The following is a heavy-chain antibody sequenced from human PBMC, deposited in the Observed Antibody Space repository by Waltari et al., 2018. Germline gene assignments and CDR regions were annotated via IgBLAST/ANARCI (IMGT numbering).Heavy chain of an antibody. CDR2: IRDSGVIT. Sequence: EVHLLESGGGLAQPGGSLRLSCAASGFNFISYAMGWVRQAPGKGLEWVAGIRDSGVITKYADSVKGRFTVSRDNSKNTVFLQLNSLRAEDTAIYYCARHLYSIDYLELGNWGQGTLVTVSS. CDR1: GFNFISYA. V-gene: IGHV3-23*01. CDR3: ARHLYSIDYLELGN. D-gene: IGHD3-22*01. J-gene: IGHJ4*02.